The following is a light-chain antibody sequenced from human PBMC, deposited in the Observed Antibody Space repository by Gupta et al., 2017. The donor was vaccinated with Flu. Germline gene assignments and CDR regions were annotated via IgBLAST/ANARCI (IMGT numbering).Light chain of an antibody. J-gene: IGLJ1*01. CDR3: QVWDSSSDHPGV. CDR1: NIGDKS. V-gene: IGLV3-21*02. Sequence: SYVLTQPPSVSVTPGQTARIICGGDNIGDKSVHWYQQKPGQAPVLVVFADGDRPSGIPERFSGFNFGSTATLTISRVEAGDEADYYCQVWDSSSDHPGVFGTGTKVTVL. CDR2: ADG.